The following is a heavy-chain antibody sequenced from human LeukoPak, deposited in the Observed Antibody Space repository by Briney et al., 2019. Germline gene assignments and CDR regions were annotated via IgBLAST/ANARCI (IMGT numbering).Heavy chain of an antibody. Sequence: GASVKVSCKASGYTFTTYDINWVRQATGQGPEWMGWMNPNSGNTGYAQKFQGRVTMTRNTSISTAYMELSSLRFEDTAVYYCVRGNMYSYGSGSSCFDYWGLGTLVTVSS. CDR3: VRGNMYSYGSGSSCFDY. V-gene: IGHV1-8*01. CDR1: GYTFTTYD. J-gene: IGHJ4*02. D-gene: IGHD3-10*01. CDR2: MNPNSGNT.